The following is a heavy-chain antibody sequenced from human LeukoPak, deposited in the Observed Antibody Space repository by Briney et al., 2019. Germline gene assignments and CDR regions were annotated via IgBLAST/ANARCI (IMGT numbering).Heavy chain of an antibody. Sequence: PGGSLRLSCAASGFTFRTYGMHWVRQAPAKGPEWVAVISNGGSNKYHAESVRGRFTISRDNSKNTLYLQMNSLRAEDTAVYYCAKDAGHCSGGSCYRQDYWGQGTLVAVSS. J-gene: IGHJ4*02. CDR1: GFTFRTYG. CDR3: AKDAGHCSGGSCYRQDY. V-gene: IGHV3-30*18. CDR2: ISNGGSNK. D-gene: IGHD2-15*01.